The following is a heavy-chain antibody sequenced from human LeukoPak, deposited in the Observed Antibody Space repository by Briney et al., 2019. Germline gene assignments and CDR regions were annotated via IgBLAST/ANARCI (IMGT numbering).Heavy chain of an antibody. Sequence: SETLSLTCTVSGDSINNNDYYWSWIRQPAGKGLEWIGRIYTNGNTNYNPSLKRRVTISVDTSKNQFSLNLNSVTAADTAVYYCARAGRPLIRILVAGAFDIWGQGTMVTVSS. D-gene: IGHD3-9*01. J-gene: IGHJ3*02. CDR1: GDSINNNDYY. CDR3: ARAGRPLIRILVAGAFDI. V-gene: IGHV4-61*02. CDR2: IYTNGNT.